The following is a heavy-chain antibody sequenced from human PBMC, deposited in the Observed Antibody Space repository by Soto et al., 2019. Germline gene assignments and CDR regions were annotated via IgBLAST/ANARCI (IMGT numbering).Heavy chain of an antibody. Sequence: PGGSLRLSCAASGFTFSSYAMSWVRQAPGKGLEWVSAISGSGGSTYYADSVKGRFTISRDNSKNTLYLQMNSLRAEDTAVYYCAKDGSPTYYYDSSGYKYFQHWGQGTLVTVSS. CDR2: ISGSGGST. CDR1: GFTFSSYA. J-gene: IGHJ1*01. CDR3: AKDGSPTYYYDSSGYKYFQH. V-gene: IGHV3-23*01. D-gene: IGHD3-22*01.